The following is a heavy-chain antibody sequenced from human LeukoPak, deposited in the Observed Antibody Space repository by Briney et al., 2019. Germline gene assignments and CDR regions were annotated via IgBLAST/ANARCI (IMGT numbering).Heavy chain of an antibody. Sequence: SETLSLTCTVSGGSINDYNWSWIRQPPGKGLEWIGYINYRRSTNYNPSLKSRVTFSVDTSKNQFSLKLNSVTAADTAVYYCARGGDYGDLRYFDYWGQGTLVTVSS. CDR1: GGSINDYN. D-gene: IGHD4-17*01. V-gene: IGHV4-59*01. J-gene: IGHJ4*02. CDR3: ARGGDYGDLRYFDY. CDR2: INYRRST.